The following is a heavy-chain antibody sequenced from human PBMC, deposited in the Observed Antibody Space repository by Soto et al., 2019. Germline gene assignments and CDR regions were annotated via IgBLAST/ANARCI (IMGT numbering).Heavy chain of an antibody. CDR2: IDPSDSYT. V-gene: IGHV5-10-1*01. J-gene: IGHJ6*02. CDR3: ERHRVWGKDGMDV. CDR1: GYSFTSYW. Sequence: PGESLTTSCQGSGYSFTSYWISWVLQMPGKGLEWMGRIDPSDSYTNYSPSFQGHVTISADKSISTAYLQWSSLKASDTAMYYCERHRVWGKDGMDVWGQGTTVTVSS. D-gene: IGHD7-27*01.